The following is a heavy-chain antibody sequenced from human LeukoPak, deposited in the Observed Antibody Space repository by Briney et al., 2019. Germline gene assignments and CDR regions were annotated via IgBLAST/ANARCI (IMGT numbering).Heavy chain of an antibody. J-gene: IGHJ4*02. D-gene: IGHD2-2*01. CDR1: GFSFSNFW. CDR2: ITSDGSTT. Sequence: GGALRLSCTASGFSFSNFWMQWVRQAPGKGLVGVSHITSDGSTTTYADSVKGRFTTSRDNAKNTLYLQMNSLRAEDTAVYYCARDKPAAKRRFAYWGQGTLVTVSS. V-gene: IGHV3-74*01. CDR3: ARDKPAAKRRFAY.